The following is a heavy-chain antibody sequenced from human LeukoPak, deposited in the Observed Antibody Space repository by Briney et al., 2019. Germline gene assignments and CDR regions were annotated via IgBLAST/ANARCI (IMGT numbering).Heavy chain of an antibody. CDR3: ARDRITMVRGSKDYYGMDV. V-gene: IGHV3-33*01. Sequence: GGSLRLSCAASGSTFSSYGMHWVRQAPGKGLEWVAVIWYDGSNKYYADSVKGRFTISRDNSKNTLYLQMNSLRAEDTAVYYCARDRITMVRGSKDYYGMDVWGKGTTVTVSS. CDR2: IWYDGSNK. D-gene: IGHD3-10*01. J-gene: IGHJ6*04. CDR1: GSTFSSYG.